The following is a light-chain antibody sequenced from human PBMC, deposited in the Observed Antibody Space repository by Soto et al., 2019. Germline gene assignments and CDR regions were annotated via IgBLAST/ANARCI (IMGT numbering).Light chain of an antibody. CDR3: QVWDNGVV. Sequence: SYVLTQPPSVSVAPGKTAKITCGGDNIGSKSVHWYQQKPGQAPVLFIYYDDVRPSGIPERVSGSNSGSAATLTISGVEAGDEADYYCQVWDNGVVFGGGTKLTVL. V-gene: IGLV3-21*04. CDR2: YDD. J-gene: IGLJ2*01. CDR1: NIGSKS.